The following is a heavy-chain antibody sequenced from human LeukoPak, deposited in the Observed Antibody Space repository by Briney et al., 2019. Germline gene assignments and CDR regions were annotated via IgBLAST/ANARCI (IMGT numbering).Heavy chain of an antibody. CDR1: GGSFSGYY. CDR3: AREGYSSGWYRY. Sequence: SETLSLTCAVYGGSFSGYYWSWIRQPPGKGLEWIGEINHSGSTNYNPSLKSRVTISVDTSKNQFSLKLSSVTAADTAVYYCAREGYSSGWYRYSGQGTLVTVSS. CDR2: INHSGST. V-gene: IGHV4-34*01. J-gene: IGHJ4*02. D-gene: IGHD6-19*01.